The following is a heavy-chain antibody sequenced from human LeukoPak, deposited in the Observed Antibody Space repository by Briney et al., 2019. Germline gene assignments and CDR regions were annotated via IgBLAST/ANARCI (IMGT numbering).Heavy chain of an antibody. CDR3: ARVPRGSYYFDY. J-gene: IGHJ4*02. CDR2: INSDGSST. D-gene: IGHD1-26*01. V-gene: IGHV3-74*01. Sequence: GGSLRLSCAASGFTFSSHWMHWVRQAPGKGLVWVSRINSDGSSTSYADSVKGRFTISRDNAKNTLYLQMNSLRAEDTAVYYCARVPRGSYYFDYWGQGTLVTVSS. CDR1: GFTFSSHW.